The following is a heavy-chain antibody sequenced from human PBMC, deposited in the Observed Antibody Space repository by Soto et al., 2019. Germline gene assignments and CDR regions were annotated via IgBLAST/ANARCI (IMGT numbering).Heavy chain of an antibody. V-gene: IGHV1-69*13. CDR1: GGTFSSYA. D-gene: IGHD3-3*01. CDR2: IIPVFGAA. Sequence: ASVKLSCKASGGTFSSYAVSWVRQAPGQGLEWMGGIIPVFGAAKYTQGFQGRVTITADESTSTAYMELSSLTSEDMAVYYCAIQGGEWLIYPFDYWGQGTQVTVSS. CDR3: AIQGGEWLIYPFDY. J-gene: IGHJ4*02.